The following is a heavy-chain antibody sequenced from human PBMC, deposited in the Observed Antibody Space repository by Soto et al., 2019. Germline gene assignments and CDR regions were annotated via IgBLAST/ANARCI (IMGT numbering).Heavy chain of an antibody. J-gene: IGHJ4*02. CDR3: AKPMTLYGGNSPIDF. D-gene: IGHD4-17*01. Sequence: EVQLLESGGGLVQPGGSLRLSCTVSGFTFSNYAMRWVRQAPGKGLEWVSGISTSGGTTYYADSVKGRFTISRDNSKNTLYLQVSSLRAEDTAIYYCAKPMTLYGGNSPIDFWGQGTLVTVSA. V-gene: IGHV3-23*01. CDR1: GFTFSNYA. CDR2: ISTSGGTT.